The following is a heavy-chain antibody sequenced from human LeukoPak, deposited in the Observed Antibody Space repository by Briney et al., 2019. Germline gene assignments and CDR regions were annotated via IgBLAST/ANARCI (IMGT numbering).Heavy chain of an antibody. D-gene: IGHD2-15*01. Sequence: QPGGSLRLSCAASGFTFSSYGMHWVRQAPGKGLEWVAFIRYDGSNKYYADSVKGRFTISRDNSKNTLYLQMNSLRAVDTAVYYCARDQGAATPNYFDYWGQGTLVTVSS. CDR1: GFTFSSYG. V-gene: IGHV3-30*02. CDR3: ARDQGAATPNYFDY. J-gene: IGHJ4*02. CDR2: IRYDGSNK.